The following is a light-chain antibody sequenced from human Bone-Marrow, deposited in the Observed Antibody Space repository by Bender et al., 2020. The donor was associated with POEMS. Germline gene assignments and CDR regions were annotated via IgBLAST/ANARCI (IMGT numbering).Light chain of an antibody. Sequence: SYDLTQPPSVSVSPGQTASISCSGDKLGDQYACWFQQKPGQSPVMVIYQDVKRPSGVPDRFSGSKSGNTASLTISGLQAEDEADYYCSLYTSSSTYVFGTGTKVTVL. CDR2: QDV. V-gene: IGLV3-1*01. CDR3: SLYTSSSTYV. J-gene: IGLJ1*01. CDR1: KLGDQY.